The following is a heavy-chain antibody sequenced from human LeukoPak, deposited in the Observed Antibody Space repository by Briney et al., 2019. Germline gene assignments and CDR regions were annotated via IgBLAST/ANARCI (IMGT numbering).Heavy chain of an antibody. D-gene: IGHD6-13*01. CDR2: ISSSGGHT. Sequence: GASLRLSCAASGFTFNDYYMSCIRQAPGKGLEWVSFISSSGGHTNYADSVKGRFTISRDNAKNSLYLQMNSLRAEDTAVYYCARNPEPGTLDNWGQGTLVTVSS. J-gene: IGHJ4*02. CDR1: GFTFNDYY. V-gene: IGHV3-11*06. CDR3: ARNPEPGTLDN.